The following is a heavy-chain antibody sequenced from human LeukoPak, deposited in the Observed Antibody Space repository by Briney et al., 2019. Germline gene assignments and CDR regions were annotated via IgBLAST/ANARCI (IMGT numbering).Heavy chain of an antibody. D-gene: IGHD2-2*01. CDR2: IYYSGST. J-gene: IGHJ4*02. V-gene: IGHV4-30-4*08. CDR1: GGSISSGDYY. CDR3: ARGYCSSTSCYFDY. Sequence: PSETLSLTCTVSGGSISSGDYYWSWIRQPPGKGLEWIGYIYYSGSTYYNPSLKSRVTISVDTSKNRFSLKLSSVTAADTAVYYCARGYCSSTSCYFDYWGQGTLVTVSS.